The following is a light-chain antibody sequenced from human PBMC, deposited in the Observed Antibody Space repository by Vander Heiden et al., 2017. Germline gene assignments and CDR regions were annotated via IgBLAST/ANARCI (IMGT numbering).Light chain of an antibody. CDR1: QSVSSSY. J-gene: IGKJ2*01. CDR2: GAS. CDR3: QQYGSSPPYT. V-gene: IGKV3-20*01. Sequence: VLTQSPGTPPVSPGERATLSCRASQSVSSSYLAWYQQKPGQAPRLLIYGASSRATGIPDRFSGSGSGTDFTLTISRLEPEDFAVYYCQQYGSSPPYTFGQGTKLEIK.